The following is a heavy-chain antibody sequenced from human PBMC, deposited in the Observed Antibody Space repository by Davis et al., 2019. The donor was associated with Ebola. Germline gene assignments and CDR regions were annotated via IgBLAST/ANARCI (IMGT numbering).Heavy chain of an antibody. Sequence: GESLKISCAASGFTFSSHWMHWVRQAPGKGLVWVSRINPGGSSTNYADSIKGRFTISRDNTKNTLYLQMNTLRAEDTAVYYCARDLGMGRRVDAFDIWGQGTMVTVSS. J-gene: IGHJ3*02. CDR2: INPGGSST. CDR1: GFTFSSHW. CDR3: ARDLGMGRRVDAFDI. D-gene: IGHD7-27*01. V-gene: IGHV3-74*01.